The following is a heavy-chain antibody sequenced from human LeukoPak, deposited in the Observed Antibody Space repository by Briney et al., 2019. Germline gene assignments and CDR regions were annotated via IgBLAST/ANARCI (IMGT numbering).Heavy chain of an antibody. J-gene: IGHJ4*02. D-gene: IGHD3-10*01. CDR1: GFTVSSNY. Sequence: GGSLRLSCAASGFTVSSNYMSWVRQAPGKGLEWVSVIYSGGSTYYADSVKGRFTISRDNSKNTLYLQMNSLRAEDTAVYYCAASHVLLWFGDLYYFDYWGQGTLVTVSS. V-gene: IGHV3-53*01. CDR3: AASHVLLWFGDLYYFDY. CDR2: IYSGGST.